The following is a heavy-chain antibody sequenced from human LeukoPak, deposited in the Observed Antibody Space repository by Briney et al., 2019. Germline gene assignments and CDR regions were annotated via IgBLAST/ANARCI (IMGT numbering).Heavy chain of an antibody. Sequence: AASVKVSFKASGYTFTAYYIHWVRQAPGQGLEWMGWLNPNHGATTFAQKFQGGVTLTWDTSISTAFMELGRLRSDDTAVYYCARPINYYDSSGYYFDYWGQGTLVTVSS. D-gene: IGHD3-22*01. J-gene: IGHJ4*02. CDR2: LNPNHGAT. CDR3: ARPINYYDSSGYYFDY. V-gene: IGHV1-2*02. CDR1: GYTFTAYY.